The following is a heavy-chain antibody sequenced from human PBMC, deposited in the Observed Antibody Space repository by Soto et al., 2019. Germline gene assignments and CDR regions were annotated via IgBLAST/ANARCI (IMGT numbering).Heavy chain of an antibody. CDR3: ARVGPNTHYYYCYGMDV. V-gene: IGHV4-59*01. Sequence: QVQLQESGPGLVKPSETLSLTCTVSGGSISSYYWSWIRQPPGQGLEWIGYIYYSGSTNYSPSLKSRVTISLDTSKTQFSLKLSSVTATDTAVYYCARVGPNTHYYYCYGMDVWGQGTTVTVSS. D-gene: IGHD1-26*01. CDR1: GGSISSYY. J-gene: IGHJ6*02. CDR2: IYYSGST.